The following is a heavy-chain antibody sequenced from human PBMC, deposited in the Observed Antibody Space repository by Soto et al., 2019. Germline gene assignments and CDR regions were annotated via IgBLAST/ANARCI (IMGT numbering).Heavy chain of an antibody. D-gene: IGHD2-15*01. CDR3: AKHGCSYPACYPYYYYVDV. Sequence: EVQLLESGGGLAQPGGSLRLSCAASGFTFSDSALSWVRQGTGKGLEWVSSVTVSGDTSYYADSVEGRFTISRDNSKNTLYLQMNSLRADDTAVYYCAKHGCSYPACYPYYYYVDVWGDGATGTVSS. J-gene: IGHJ6*03. CDR1: GFTFSDSA. V-gene: IGHV3-23*01. CDR2: VTVSGDTS.